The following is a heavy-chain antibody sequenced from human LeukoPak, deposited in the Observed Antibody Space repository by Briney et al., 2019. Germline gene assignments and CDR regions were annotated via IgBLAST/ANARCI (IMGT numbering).Heavy chain of an antibody. CDR1: GFTFSSYA. V-gene: IGHV3-30-3*01. CDR2: ISYDGSNK. J-gene: IGHJ4*02. Sequence: GRSLRLSCAASGFTFSSYAMHWVRQAPGKGLEWVAVISYDGSNKYYADSVKGRFTISRDNSKNTLYLQMNSLRAEDTAVYYCARDEISYDSSGYYFYWGQGTLVTVSS. D-gene: IGHD3-22*01. CDR3: ARDEISYDSSGYYFY.